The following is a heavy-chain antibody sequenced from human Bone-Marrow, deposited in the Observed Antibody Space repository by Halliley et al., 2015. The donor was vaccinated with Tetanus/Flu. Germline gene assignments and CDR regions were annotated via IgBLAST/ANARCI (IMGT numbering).Heavy chain of an antibody. Sequence: SLRLSCTASGFILSSYEMNWVRQAPGKGLEWVSYISVRGTTIYYADSVQGRFTISRDHATNSLYLQMNSLRAEDTAVYYCARGSTYNDVLTGHNWFDPGGQGTLVTVSS. V-gene: IGHV3-48*03. J-gene: IGHJ5*02. CDR2: ISVRGTTI. CDR3: ARGSTYNDVLTGHNWFDP. CDR1: GFILSSYE. D-gene: IGHD3-9*01.